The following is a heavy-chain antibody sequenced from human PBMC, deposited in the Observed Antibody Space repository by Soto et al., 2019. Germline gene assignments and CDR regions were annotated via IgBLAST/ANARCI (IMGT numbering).Heavy chain of an antibody. J-gene: IGHJ4*02. CDR1: GFTFSSYA. CDR2: ISYDGGNK. Sequence: HPGGSLRLSCAASGFTFSSYAMHWVRQAPGKGLEWVAVISYDGGNKYYADSVKGRFTISRDNSKNTLYLQMNSLRAEDTAVYYCASTIARLWGQGTLVTVS. CDR3: ASTIARL. V-gene: IGHV3-30-3*01. D-gene: IGHD1-1*01.